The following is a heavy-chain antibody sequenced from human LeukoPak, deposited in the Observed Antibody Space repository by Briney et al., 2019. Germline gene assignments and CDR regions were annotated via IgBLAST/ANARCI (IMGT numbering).Heavy chain of an antibody. J-gene: IGHJ4*02. CDR3: AKDPYYYDSSGYPSYFDY. D-gene: IGHD3-22*01. V-gene: IGHV3-9*01. CDR1: GFTFDDYA. Sequence: GGSLRLSCAASGFTFDDYAMHWVRQAPGKGLEWVSGISWNSGSIGYADSVKGRFTISRDNAKNSLYPQMNSLRAEDTALYYCAKDPYYYDSSGYPSYFDYWGQGTLVTVSS. CDR2: ISWNSGSI.